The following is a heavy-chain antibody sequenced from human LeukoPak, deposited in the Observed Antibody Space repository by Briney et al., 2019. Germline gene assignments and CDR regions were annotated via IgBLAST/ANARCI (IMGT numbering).Heavy chain of an antibody. CDR1: GGSISSYY. V-gene: IGHV4-59*01. CDR3: AREKSGEEMATMRVFDY. D-gene: IGHD5-24*01. CDR2: IYYSGST. Sequence: PSETLSLTCTVSGGSISSYYWSWIRQPPGKGLEWIGYIYYSGSTNYNPSLKSRVTISVDTSKNQFSLKLSSVTAADTAVYYCAREKSGEEMATMRVFDYWGQGTLVTVSS. J-gene: IGHJ4*02.